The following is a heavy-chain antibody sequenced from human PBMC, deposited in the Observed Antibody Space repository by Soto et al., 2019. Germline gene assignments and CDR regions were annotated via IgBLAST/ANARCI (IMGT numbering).Heavy chain of an antibody. D-gene: IGHD2-2*01. V-gene: IGHV1-18*01. CDR1: GYTFTSYS. Sequence: QVQLVQSGAEVKKPGASVKVSCKTSGYTFTSYSISWERQAPGQGLEWMGWINVYNGNKKYAQNLQGRVTMTTDTSTSTAYMELRSLRSDDTAVYYCARDLAVGWFDPWGQGTLVTVSS. J-gene: IGHJ5*02. CDR2: INVYNGNK. CDR3: ARDLAVGWFDP.